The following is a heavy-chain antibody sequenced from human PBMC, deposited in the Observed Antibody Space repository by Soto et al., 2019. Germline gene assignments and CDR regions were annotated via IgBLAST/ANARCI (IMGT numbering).Heavy chain of an antibody. V-gene: IGHV3-30-3*01. J-gene: IGHJ6*02. CDR2: ISYDGSNK. Sequence: QVQLVESGGGVVQPGRSLRLSCAASGFTFSSYAMHWVRQAPGKGLEWVAVISYDGSNKYYADSVKGRFTISRDNSKNTLYLQMNSLXAEDTXXYYXAXXXXXXXXXXGMDVWGQGTTVTVSS. CDR3: AXXXXXXXXXXGMDV. CDR1: GFTFSSYA.